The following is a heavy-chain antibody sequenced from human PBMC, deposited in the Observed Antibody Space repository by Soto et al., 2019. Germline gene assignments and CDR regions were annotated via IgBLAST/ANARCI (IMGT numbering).Heavy chain of an antibody. J-gene: IGHJ4*02. V-gene: IGHV1-8*01. D-gene: IGHD1-26*01. CDR1: GYSFTSLD. Sequence: ASVKVSCKASGYSFTSLDINWVRQTAGQGLEWMGWMEPSTGRTGYAQKFQGRVTMTRDTSINTAYMELTALTSDDTAFYYCARGVSAGVDYWGQGTLVTVSS. CDR3: ARGVSAGVDY. CDR2: MEPSTGRT.